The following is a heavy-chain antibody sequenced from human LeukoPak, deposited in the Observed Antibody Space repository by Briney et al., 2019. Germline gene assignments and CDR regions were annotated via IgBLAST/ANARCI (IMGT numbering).Heavy chain of an antibody. CDR3: ARELSISGLDY. J-gene: IGHJ4*02. Sequence: ASVKVSCKASGYTFTSYYIHWVRQAPGRGLEWVGIINPSGGTTSFAQNFQGRVIVTRDTSTSTVYMELSSLRSEDTAVYYCARELSISGLDYWGQGTLVTVSS. V-gene: IGHV1-46*01. CDR1: GYTFTSYY. CDR2: INPSGGTT. D-gene: IGHD6-19*01.